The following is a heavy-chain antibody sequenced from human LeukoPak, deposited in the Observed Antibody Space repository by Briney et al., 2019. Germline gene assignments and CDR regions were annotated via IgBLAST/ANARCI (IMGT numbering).Heavy chain of an antibody. J-gene: IGHJ4*02. CDR2: ISSSGSTI. CDR1: GFTFSSYE. V-gene: IGHV3-48*03. Sequence: GGSLRLSCAASGFTFSSYEMNWVRQAPGKGPEWVSYISSSGSTIYYADSVKGRFTISRDNAKNSLYLQMNSLRAEDTAVYYCARFSSGWLLVDYWGQGTLVTVSS. CDR3: ARFSSGWLLVDY. D-gene: IGHD6-19*01.